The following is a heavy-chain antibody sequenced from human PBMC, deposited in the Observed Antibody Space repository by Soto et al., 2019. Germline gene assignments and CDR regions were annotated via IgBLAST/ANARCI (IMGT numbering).Heavy chain of an antibody. V-gene: IGHV4-59*08. CDR3: ARLNYGDFRLYYFDY. D-gene: IGHD4-17*01. J-gene: IGHJ4*02. CDR1: GGSISPYY. Sequence: QVQLQESGPGLVKPSETLSLTCTVSGGSISPYYWSWIRQPPEKGLEWIGNIYYIGNSNYNPSLKNRVTLSLDTSNNQFSLKLSSVTAADTAVYYCARLNYGDFRLYYFDYWGQGTLVTVSS. CDR2: IYYIGNS.